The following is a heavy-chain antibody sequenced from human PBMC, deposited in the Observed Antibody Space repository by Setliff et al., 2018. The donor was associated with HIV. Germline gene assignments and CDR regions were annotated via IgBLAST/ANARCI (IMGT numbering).Heavy chain of an antibody. CDR2: IYYTGDT. Sequence: TSETLSLTCSVSGGSITNGDHYWAWIRQSPGKGLEWIGYIYYTGDTYYSSSFESRVVISPDTSNNQFSLRVRSVTAADTALYFCARMSISASVYFDYWGQGTRVTSPQ. CDR3: ARMSISASVYFDY. CDR1: GGSITNGDHY. V-gene: IGHV4-30-4*08. D-gene: IGHD2-2*01. J-gene: IGHJ4*02.